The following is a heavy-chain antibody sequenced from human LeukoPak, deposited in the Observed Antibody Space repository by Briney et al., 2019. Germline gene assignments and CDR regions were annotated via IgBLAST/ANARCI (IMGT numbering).Heavy chain of an antibody. Sequence: SETLSLTCAVSGGSISSGGYSWSWIRQPPGKGLEWIGYIYHSGSTYYNPSLKSRVTISVDRSKNQFSLKLSSVTAADTAVYYCARGERFLEWLPFDYWGQGTLVTVSS. CDR2: IYHSGST. D-gene: IGHD3-3*01. V-gene: IGHV4-30-2*01. CDR1: GGSISSGGYS. CDR3: ARGERFLEWLPFDY. J-gene: IGHJ4*02.